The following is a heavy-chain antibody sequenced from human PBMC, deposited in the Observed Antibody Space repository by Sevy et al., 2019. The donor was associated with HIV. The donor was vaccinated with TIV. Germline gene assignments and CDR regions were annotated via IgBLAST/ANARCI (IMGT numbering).Heavy chain of an antibody. V-gene: IGHV3-21*01. Sequence: GGSLRLSCAASGFTFSNYFMNWVRQAPGKGLEWVSSISSGSSYIFYADSLKGRFTISRDNAKNSLYLHKNSLRPEDTEVYYCARGEYYGSLYYFDYWGPGTLVTVSS. CDR3: ARGEYYGSLYYFDY. J-gene: IGHJ4*02. CDR2: ISSGSSYI. CDR1: GFTFSNYF. D-gene: IGHD3-10*01.